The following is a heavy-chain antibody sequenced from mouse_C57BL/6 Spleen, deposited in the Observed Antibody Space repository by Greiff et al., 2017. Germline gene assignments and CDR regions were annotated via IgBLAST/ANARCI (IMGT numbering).Heavy chain of an antibody. CDR1: GYTFTSYW. CDR3: ARGYTSFGY. Sequence: QVQLQQPGAELVKPGASVKMSCKASGYTFTSYWINWVKQRPGQGLEWIGDIYPGSGSTNYNEKFTSKATLTIDKSSTTAYMQLSSLTSEDSAVYYCARGYTSFGYWGQGTPLTVSS. D-gene: IGHD1-2*01. V-gene: IGHV1-55*01. CDR2: IYPGSGST. J-gene: IGHJ2*01.